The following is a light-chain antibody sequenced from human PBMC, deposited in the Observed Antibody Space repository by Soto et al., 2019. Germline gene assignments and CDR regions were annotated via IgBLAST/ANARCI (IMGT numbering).Light chain of an antibody. CDR2: EVS. CDR3: SSYAGSNNLGV. J-gene: IGLJ3*02. CDR1: SSDVGGYNY. Sequence: QSALTQPPSASGSRGQSVTISCTGTSSDVGGYNYVSWYQQHPGKAPKLMIYEVSKRPSGVPDRFSGSKSGNTASLTGSGLQPEDEADYYCSSYAGSNNLGVFGGGTKVTVL. V-gene: IGLV2-8*01.